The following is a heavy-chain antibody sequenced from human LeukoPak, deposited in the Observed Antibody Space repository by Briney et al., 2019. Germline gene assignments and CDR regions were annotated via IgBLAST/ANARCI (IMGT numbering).Heavy chain of an antibody. Sequence: GASVKVSCKASGGTFSSYAISWVRQAPGQGLEWMGGIIPIFGTANYAQKFQGRVTITADESTSTAYMELSSLRSEDTAVYYCARESIAAAGSDAFDIWGQGTMVTVSS. D-gene: IGHD6-13*01. CDR2: IIPIFGTA. V-gene: IGHV1-69*13. J-gene: IGHJ3*02. CDR3: ARESIAAAGSDAFDI. CDR1: GGTFSSYA.